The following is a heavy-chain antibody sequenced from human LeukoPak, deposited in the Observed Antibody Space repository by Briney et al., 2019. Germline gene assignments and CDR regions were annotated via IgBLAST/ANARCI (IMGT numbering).Heavy chain of an antibody. V-gene: IGHV1-2*02. CDR1: GYTLTGHY. CDR2: INPNTGAT. Sequence: ASVKVSCKASGYTLTGHYLHWVRQAPGQGLEWMGWINPNTGATHSAQKFQGRITMTRDTSISTAYMDLSRLRSDDTAVYYCARDRVGSGWPRPYYFEVWGQGTLVTVSS. CDR3: ARDRVGSGWPRPYYFEV. D-gene: IGHD6-19*01. J-gene: IGHJ4*02.